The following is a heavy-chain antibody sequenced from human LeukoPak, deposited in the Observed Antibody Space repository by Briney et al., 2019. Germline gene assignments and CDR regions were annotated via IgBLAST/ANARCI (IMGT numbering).Heavy chain of an antibody. J-gene: IGHJ4*02. V-gene: IGHV3-30*18. CDR2: ISYDGSNK. D-gene: IGHD5-12*01. CDR3: AKDGSGYSGYADY. Sequence: QPGRSLRLSRAASGFTFSSYGMHWVRQAPGKGLEWVAVISYDGSNKYYADSVKGRFTISRDNSKNTLYLQMNSLRAEDTAVYYCAKDGSGYSGYADYWGQGTLVTVSS. CDR1: GFTFSSYG.